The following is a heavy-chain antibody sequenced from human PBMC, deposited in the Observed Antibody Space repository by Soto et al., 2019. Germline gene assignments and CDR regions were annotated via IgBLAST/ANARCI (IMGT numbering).Heavy chain of an antibody. CDR3: ARRDGYNNNFDY. CDR2: IYYSGST. J-gene: IGHJ4*02. Sequence: SETLSLTCTVSGGSISSYYWSWIRQPPGKGLEWIGYIYYSGSTNYNPSLKSRVTISVDASKNQFSLKLSSVTAADTAVYYCARRDGYNNNFDYWGRGTLVTVSS. V-gene: IGHV4-59*01. D-gene: IGHD4-4*01. CDR1: GGSISSYY.